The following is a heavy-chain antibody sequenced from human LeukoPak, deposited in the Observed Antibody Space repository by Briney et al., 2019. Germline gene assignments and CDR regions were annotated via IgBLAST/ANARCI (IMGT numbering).Heavy chain of an antibody. CDR2: IHDDGHVR. CDR3: ARGRGWVDH. Sequence: GGSLRLSCAASGFTFSAYAMSWFRQAPGKGLEWVANIHDDGHVRNYKDSVKGRFTISRDDARSSVYLQLRSLRAEDTALYFCARGRGWVDHWGQGTLVTVSS. CDR1: GFTFSAYA. V-gene: IGHV3-7*01. J-gene: IGHJ4*02. D-gene: IGHD3-16*01.